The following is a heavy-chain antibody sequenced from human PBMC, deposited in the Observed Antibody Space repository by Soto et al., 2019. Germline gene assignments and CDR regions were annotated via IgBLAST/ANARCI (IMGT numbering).Heavy chain of an antibody. D-gene: IGHD6-6*01. CDR2: ISYDGSNK. J-gene: IGHJ6*02. CDR3: ARESSLVGYYYGMDV. CDR1: GFTFSSYA. Sequence: QVQLVESGGGVVQPGRSLRLSSAASGFTFSSYAMHWVRQAPGKGLEWVAVISYDGSNKYYADSVKGRFTISRDNSKNTLYLQMNSLRAEDTAVYYCARESSLVGYYYGMDVWGQGTTVTVSS. V-gene: IGHV3-30-3*01.